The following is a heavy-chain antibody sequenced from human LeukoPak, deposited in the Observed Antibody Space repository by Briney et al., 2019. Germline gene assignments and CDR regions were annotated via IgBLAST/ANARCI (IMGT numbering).Heavy chain of an antibody. CDR2: ISISSSYI. CDR3: AKDRSAPHMLWNAFDI. Sequence: GGSLRLSCAASGFTFSRYSMNWVRQAPGKGLEWVSSISISSSYIYYADSVKGRFAMSRDNAKNSLYLQVNSLRAEDTAVYYCAKDRSAPHMLWNAFDIWGQGTMVTVSS. CDR1: GFTFSRYS. V-gene: IGHV3-21*01. D-gene: IGHD2-8*01. J-gene: IGHJ3*02.